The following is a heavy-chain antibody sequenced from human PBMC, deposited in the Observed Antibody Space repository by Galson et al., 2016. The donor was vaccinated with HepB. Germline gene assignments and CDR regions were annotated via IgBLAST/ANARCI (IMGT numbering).Heavy chain of an antibody. CDR3: ARRHGDYRGGAFGY. J-gene: IGHJ4*02. V-gene: IGHV1-69*10. CDR1: GGTFASSA. CDR2: IVPMFGIA. D-gene: IGHD4-17*01. Sequence: SVKVSCKASGGTFASSATSWVRQAPGQGLEWMGGIVPMFGIANYAQNFQGRVTITADSSASTVYMELSSLRSEDTAIYYCARRHGDYRGGAFGYWGQGTLVTVSS.